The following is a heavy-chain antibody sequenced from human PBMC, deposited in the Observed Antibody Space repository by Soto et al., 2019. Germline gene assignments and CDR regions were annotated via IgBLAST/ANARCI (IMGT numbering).Heavy chain of an antibody. D-gene: IGHD3-10*01. CDR3: AKDLGDWLRGVNQAGDFDY. Sequence: VQLLESGGGLVQPGGSLRLSCAASGFTFSSYAMNWVRQAPGKGLEWVSAISRSGGSTYYADSVKVRFTISRDNSKNTLFLQMNSLSADDTAIYYCAKDLGDWLRGVNQAGDFDYWGQGTQVTVSS. CDR2: ISRSGGST. V-gene: IGHV3-23*01. J-gene: IGHJ4*02. CDR1: GFTFSSYA.